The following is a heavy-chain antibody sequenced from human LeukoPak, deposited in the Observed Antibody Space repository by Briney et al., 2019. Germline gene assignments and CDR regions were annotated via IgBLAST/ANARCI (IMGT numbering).Heavy chain of an antibody. CDR2: IYTSGST. J-gene: IGHJ4*02. D-gene: IGHD3-22*01. V-gene: IGHV4-4*07. Sequence: PSETLSLTCIVSGGSISSYYWSWIRQPAGKGLEWIGRIYTSGSTNYNPSLKSRVTMSVDTSKNQFSLKLSSVTAADTAVYYCAREKVVGDYYDSSGYMDYWGQGTLVTVSS. CDR1: GGSISSYY. CDR3: AREKVVGDYYDSSGYMDY.